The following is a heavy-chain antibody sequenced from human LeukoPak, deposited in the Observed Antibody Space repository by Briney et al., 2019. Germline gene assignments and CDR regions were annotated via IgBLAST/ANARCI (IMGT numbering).Heavy chain of an antibody. Sequence: GGSLRLSCAASGFTFSSYAMHWIRQAPGKGLEWVAVISYDGSNKYYADSVKGRFTISRDNSKNTLYLQMNSLRAEDTAVYYCASGAHSAYYYDSSGYYPVAFDIWGQGTMVTVSS. J-gene: IGHJ3*02. D-gene: IGHD3-22*01. CDR3: ASGAHSAYYYDSSGYYPVAFDI. V-gene: IGHV3-30-3*01. CDR1: GFTFSSYA. CDR2: ISYDGSNK.